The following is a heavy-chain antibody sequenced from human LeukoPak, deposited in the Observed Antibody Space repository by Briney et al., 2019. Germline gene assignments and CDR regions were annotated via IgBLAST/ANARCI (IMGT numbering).Heavy chain of an antibody. CDR3: ARDRFGGSRTYDSSGYWSY. CDR1: GFTFSSYA. CDR2: ISGSGGST. V-gene: IGHV3-23*01. J-gene: IGHJ4*02. Sequence: PGGSLRLSCAASGFTFSSYAMSWVRQAPGKGLEWVSAISGSGGSTYYADSVKGRFTISRDNSKNTLYLQMNSLRAEDTAVYYCARDRFGGSRTYDSSGYWSYWGQGTLVTVSS. D-gene: IGHD3-22*01.